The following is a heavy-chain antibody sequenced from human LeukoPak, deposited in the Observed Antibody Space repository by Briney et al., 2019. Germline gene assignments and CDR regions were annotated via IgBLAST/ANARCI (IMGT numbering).Heavy chain of an antibody. V-gene: IGHV1-24*01. Sequence: ASVKVSCKVSGYTLTELSMHWVRQAPGKGLERMGDFDPEDGETIYAQKFQGRVTMTEDTSTDTAYMELSSLRSEDTAVYYCATDRIAVAGTFPFDYWGQGTLVTVSS. CDR3: ATDRIAVAGTFPFDY. CDR2: FDPEDGET. J-gene: IGHJ4*02. CDR1: GYTLTELS. D-gene: IGHD6-19*01.